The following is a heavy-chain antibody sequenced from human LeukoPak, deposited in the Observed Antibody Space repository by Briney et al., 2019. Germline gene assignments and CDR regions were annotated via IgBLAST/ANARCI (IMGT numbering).Heavy chain of an antibody. J-gene: IGHJ6*02. V-gene: IGHV1-24*01. CDR1: GGTFSSYA. D-gene: IGHD5-18*01. CDR3: ATQGYSYGNYGMDV. Sequence: ASVKVSCKASGGTFSSYAISWVRQAPGKGLEWMGGFDPEDGETIYAQKFQGRVTMTEDTSTDTAYMELSSLRSEDTAVYYCATQGYSYGNYGMDVWGQGTTVTVSS. CDR2: FDPEDGET.